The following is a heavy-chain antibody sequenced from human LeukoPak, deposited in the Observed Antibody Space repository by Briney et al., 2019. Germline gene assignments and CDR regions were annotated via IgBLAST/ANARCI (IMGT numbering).Heavy chain of an antibody. V-gene: IGHV3-7*01. J-gene: IGHJ4*02. Sequence: PGGSLRLSCAASGFTFSSYWMSWVRQAPGKGLEWVANIKQDGSEKYYVDSVKGRFTISRDDAKNSLCLQMNSLRAEDTAVYYCASPDWSEAYWGQGTLVTVSS. CDR1: GFTFSSYW. CDR2: IKQDGSEK. CDR3: ASPDWSEAY. D-gene: IGHD3-9*01.